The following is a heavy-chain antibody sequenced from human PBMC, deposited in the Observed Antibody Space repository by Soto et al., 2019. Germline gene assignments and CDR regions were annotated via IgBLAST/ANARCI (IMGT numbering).Heavy chain of an antibody. CDR1: GFTFSTYS. V-gene: IGHV3-21*01. J-gene: IGHJ5*02. CDR2: ISSTSSYI. D-gene: IGHD3-22*01. Sequence: GGSLRLSCAASGFTFSTYSMNWVRQAPGKGLEWVSSISSTSSYIYYADSVKGRFTISRDNAKNSLYLQMNSLRAEDTAVYYCAREYYYDRSGYFQAWGQGTLVTVSS. CDR3: AREYYYDRSGYFQA.